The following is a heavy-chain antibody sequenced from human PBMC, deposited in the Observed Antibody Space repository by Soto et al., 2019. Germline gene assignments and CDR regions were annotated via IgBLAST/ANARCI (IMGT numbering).Heavy chain of an antibody. CDR2: ISAYSGNT. CDR1: GYTLTSYG. Sequence: QVQLVQSGAEVKKPGASVKVSCKASGYTLTSYGISWVRQAPGQGLEWMGWISAYSGNTNYAQKLQGRVTMTTDTPTTTAYMELRSLRSDDTAVYYCARDNSGDFWSGYSHYYFDYWGQGTLVTVSS. V-gene: IGHV1-18*04. D-gene: IGHD3-3*01. CDR3: ARDNSGDFWSGYSHYYFDY. J-gene: IGHJ4*02.